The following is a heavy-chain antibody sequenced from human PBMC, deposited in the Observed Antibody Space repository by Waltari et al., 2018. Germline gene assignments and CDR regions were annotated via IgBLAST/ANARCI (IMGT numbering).Heavy chain of an antibody. Sequence: QVQLQESGPGLVKPSETLSLTCTVSGGSISSYYWSWIRQPPGKGLEWIGYIYYSGSTNYNPSLKSRVTISVDTSKNQFSLKLSSVTAADTAVYYCAATVINDSSGYYRNWGQGTLVTVSS. D-gene: IGHD3-22*01. CDR2: IYYSGST. J-gene: IGHJ4*02. CDR1: GGSISSYY. V-gene: IGHV4-59*01. CDR3: AATVINDSSGYYRN.